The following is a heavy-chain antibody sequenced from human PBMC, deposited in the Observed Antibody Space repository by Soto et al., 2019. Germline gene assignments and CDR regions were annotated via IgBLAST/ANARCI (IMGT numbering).Heavy chain of an antibody. CDR3: VRENYYYGMDV. CDR2: INNAGTT. CDR1: GFDASVNF. Sequence: GGSLRLSCAASGFDASVNFMTWVRQAPGKGLEWVSSINNAGTTFYADSVKGRFTISRDDSKNTLFPQMNSLRVEDTAMYYCVRENYYYGMDVWGQGTAVTVSS. J-gene: IGHJ6*02. V-gene: IGHV3-66*01.